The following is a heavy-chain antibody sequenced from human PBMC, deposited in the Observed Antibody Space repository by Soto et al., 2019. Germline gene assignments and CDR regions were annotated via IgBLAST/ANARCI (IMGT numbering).Heavy chain of an antibody. Sequence: GASVKVSCKASGGTFSSYAISWVRQAPGQGLEWVGGIIPIFGTANYAQEFQGRVTITADESTSTAYMELSSLRSEDTAVYYCARDRGGSYRPGDNWFDPWGQGTLVTVS. CDR1: GGTFSSYA. J-gene: IGHJ5*02. D-gene: IGHD1-26*01. CDR2: IIPIFGTA. V-gene: IGHV1-69*13. CDR3: ARDRGGSYRPGDNWFDP.